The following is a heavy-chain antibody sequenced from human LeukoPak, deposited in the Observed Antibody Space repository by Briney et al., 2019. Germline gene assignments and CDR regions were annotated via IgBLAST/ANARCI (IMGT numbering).Heavy chain of an antibody. V-gene: IGHV4-59*01. CDR3: ARVWYNWNDVGYFDY. CDR1: GGSISSYY. CDR2: IYYSGST. J-gene: IGHJ4*02. D-gene: IGHD1-1*01. Sequence: SETLSLTCTVSGGSISSYYWSWIRQPPGKGLEWIGYIYYSGSTNYNPSLKSRVTISVDTSKNQFSLKLSSVTAADTAVYYCARVWYNWNDVGYFDYWGQGTLVTVSS.